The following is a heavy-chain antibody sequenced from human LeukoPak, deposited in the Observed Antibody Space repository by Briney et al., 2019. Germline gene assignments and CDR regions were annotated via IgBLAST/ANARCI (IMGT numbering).Heavy chain of an antibody. Sequence: DPSETLSLTCTVSGGSISSYYWSWIRQPAGKGLEWIGRIYSTGSTNYNPSLKSRVTMSVDTSKNQFSLRLRSVTAADTAVYYCARQIASAGMAGFDFWRQGALVTVSS. CDR2: IYSTGST. V-gene: IGHV4-4*07. CDR1: GGSISSYY. D-gene: IGHD6-13*01. CDR3: ARQIASAGMAGFDF. J-gene: IGHJ4*02.